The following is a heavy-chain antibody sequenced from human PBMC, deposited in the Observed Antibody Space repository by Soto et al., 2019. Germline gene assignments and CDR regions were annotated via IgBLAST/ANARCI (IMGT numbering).Heavy chain of an antibody. J-gene: IGHJ6*02. D-gene: IGHD3-3*01. V-gene: IGHV4-61*01. CDR3: ARGVMSYDLWSVYDYYYYAMDV. CDR1: GGSVSSGSYY. CDR2: IYYSGST. Sequence: PSETLSLTCTVSGGSVSSGSYYWSWIRQPPGKGLEWIGYIYYSGSTNYNPSLKSRVTISVDTSKKQFSLKVSSVTAADTAVYYCARGVMSYDLWSVYDYYYYAMDVWGQGTTVTVSS.